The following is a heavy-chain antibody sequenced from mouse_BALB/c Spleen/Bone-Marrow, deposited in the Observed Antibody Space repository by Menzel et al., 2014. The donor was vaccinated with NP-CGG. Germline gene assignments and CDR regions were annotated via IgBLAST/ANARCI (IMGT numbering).Heavy chain of an antibody. CDR2: ISPYYVDG. J-gene: IGHJ4*01. CDR3: ARGVAAGLYYEAKDY. Sequence: QVQLQQPGAELVRPGASVKISCKGSGYTFPDFAIHWVKQSHTKSLEWIGVISPYYVDGGYNQKFKGKATMTIDRSSSTAYMELARPTSEDSAIYYGARGVAAGLYYEAKDYWGQGTPVTVSS. CDR1: GYTFPDFA. D-gene: IGHD6-1*01. V-gene: IGHV1S137*01.